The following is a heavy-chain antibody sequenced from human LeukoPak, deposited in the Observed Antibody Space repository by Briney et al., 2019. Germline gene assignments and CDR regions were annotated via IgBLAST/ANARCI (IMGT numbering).Heavy chain of an antibody. CDR2: ISPSGGIT. J-gene: IGHJ4*02. Sequence: GGSLRLSCAASGFTFSSHGMSWVRQAPGKGLEWVSGISPSGGITYYTDSVEGRFTISRDNSKNTLYLEMNSLIPEDTALYYCAKPQEADLWVPDYWGQGTLVTVSS. D-gene: IGHD3-3*01. V-gene: IGHV3-23*01. CDR3: AKPQEADLWVPDY. CDR1: GFTFSSHG.